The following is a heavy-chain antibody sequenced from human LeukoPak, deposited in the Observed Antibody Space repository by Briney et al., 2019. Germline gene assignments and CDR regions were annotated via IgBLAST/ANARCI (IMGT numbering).Heavy chain of an antibody. D-gene: IGHD3-10*01. V-gene: IGHV3-48*02. J-gene: IGHJ4*02. Sequence: GGSLRLSCAASGFSFNTYSMNWVRQAPGQGLEWISYISSGAIYYTDSVKGRFTISRDDAKNSLYLQMDSLRDEDTAVYYCARDRSYSFDYWGQGILVTVS. CDR3: ARDRSYSFDY. CDR2: ISSGAI. CDR1: GFSFNTYS.